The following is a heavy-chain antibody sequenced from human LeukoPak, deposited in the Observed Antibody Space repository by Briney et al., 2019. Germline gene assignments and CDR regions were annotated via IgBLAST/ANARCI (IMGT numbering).Heavy chain of an antibody. Sequence: GGSLRLSCAASGFTFSDYYISWIRQAPGRGLEWISYISSSGTTICYADSVKGRFTISRDNAKNSLYLQMNSLRAEDTAVYYCARDGRIQLWDYFDYWGQGTLVTVSS. CDR2: ISSSGTTI. D-gene: IGHD5-18*01. J-gene: IGHJ4*02. V-gene: IGHV3-11*01. CDR1: GFTFSDYY. CDR3: ARDGRIQLWDYFDY.